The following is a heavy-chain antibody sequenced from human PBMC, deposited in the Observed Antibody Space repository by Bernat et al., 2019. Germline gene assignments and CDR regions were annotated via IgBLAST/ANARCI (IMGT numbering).Heavy chain of an antibody. V-gene: IGHV3-30*02. Sequence: QVQLVESGGGVVQPGGTLRLSCAESGFTCSSNGMHWVRQAPGEGLEWVAFIQYDGNNEYYADSVKGRFTISRDNSKNTLYLKMNSLTVEDMAVYYCTKDRRAILETWGQGTMVTVSS. D-gene: IGHD3-3*01. CDR2: IQYDGNNE. CDR3: TKDRRAILET. J-gene: IGHJ3*01. CDR1: GFTCSSNG.